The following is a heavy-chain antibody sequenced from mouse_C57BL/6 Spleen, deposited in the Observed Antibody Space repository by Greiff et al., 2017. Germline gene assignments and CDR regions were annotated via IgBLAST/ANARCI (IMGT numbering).Heavy chain of an antibody. D-gene: IGHD1-1*01. J-gene: IGHJ2*01. CDR1: GFNIKNTY. V-gene: IGHV14-3*01. Sequence: EVQLQQSVAELVRPGASVKLSCTASGFNIKNTYMHWVKQRPEQGLEWIGRIDPANGNTKYAPKFQGKATIPADTSSNTAYLQLSSLTSEDTAIYYCARGYYYGSSSSYFDYWGQGTTLTVSS. CDR2: IDPANGNT. CDR3: ARGYYYGSSSSYFDY.